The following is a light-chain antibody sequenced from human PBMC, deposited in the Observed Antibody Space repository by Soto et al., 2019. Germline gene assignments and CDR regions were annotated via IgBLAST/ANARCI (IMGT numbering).Light chain of an antibody. Sequence: QSALTQPASVSGSPGQSITISCTGTSSDVGAYKYVSWYQEHPGKAPKLIIYEVRSRPSGVSDRFSGSKSGNTASLTISGLQTEDEADYYCCSYAGSYTLVFGGGTKLTVL. CDR3: CSYAGSYTLV. CDR1: SSDVGAYKY. CDR2: EVR. V-gene: IGLV2-14*01. J-gene: IGLJ2*01.